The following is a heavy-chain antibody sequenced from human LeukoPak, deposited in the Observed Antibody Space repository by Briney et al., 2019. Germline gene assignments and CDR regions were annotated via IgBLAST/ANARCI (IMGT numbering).Heavy chain of an antibody. CDR2: IYHSGST. CDR1: GGSISSGNW. CDR3: AIGGLYGDWIFDS. Sequence: SETLSLTCAVSGGSISSGNWWSWVRQPPGKGLEWIGEIYHSGSTNYNPSLKSRVTISVDKSKNQFSLNLSSVTAADTALYYCAIGGLYGDWIFDSWGQGTRVTVSS. D-gene: IGHD4-17*01. J-gene: IGHJ4*02. V-gene: IGHV4-4*02.